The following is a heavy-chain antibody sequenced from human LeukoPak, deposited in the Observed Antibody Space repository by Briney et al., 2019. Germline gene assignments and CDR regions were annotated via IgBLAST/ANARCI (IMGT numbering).Heavy chain of an antibody. Sequence: GGSLRLSCAASGFTFSRYWMHWVRQAPGKGLVWVSRMNTDGTRIDYADSVKGRFTISRDNAKDTLYLQMNSLGVEDTAVYFCASEVTGRDDYWGQGTLVSVSS. V-gene: IGHV3-74*01. J-gene: IGHJ4*02. D-gene: IGHD2-8*02. CDR1: GFTFSRYW. CDR2: MNTDGTRI. CDR3: ASEVTGRDDY.